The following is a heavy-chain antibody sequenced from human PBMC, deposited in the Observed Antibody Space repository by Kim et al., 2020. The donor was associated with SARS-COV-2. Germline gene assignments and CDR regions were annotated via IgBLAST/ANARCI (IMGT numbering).Heavy chain of an antibody. CDR3: AREYDFWSGPDFDY. J-gene: IGHJ4*02. D-gene: IGHD3-3*01. Sequence: GGSLRLSCAASGFTFSSYAMHWVRQAPGKGLEWVAVISYDGSNKYYADSVKGRFTISRDNSKNTLYLQMNSLRAEDTAVYYCAREYDFWSGPDFDYWGQGTLVTVSS. V-gene: IGHV3-30-3*01. CDR1: GFTFSSYA. CDR2: ISYDGSNK.